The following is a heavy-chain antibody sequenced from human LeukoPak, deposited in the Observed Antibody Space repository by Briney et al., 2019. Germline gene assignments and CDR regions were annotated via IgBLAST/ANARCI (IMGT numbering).Heavy chain of an antibody. CDR2: INPNSGGT. CDR1: GYTFTGYY. J-gene: IGHJ3*02. V-gene: IGHV1-2*06. CDR3: ARVRVVVARNAFDI. D-gene: IGHD2-15*01. Sequence: GASVKVSCKASGYTFTGYYMHWVRQAPGQGREWMGRINPNSGGTNYAQKFQGRVTMTRDTSISTAYMELSRLRSDDTAVYYCARVRVVVARNAFDIWGQGTMVTVSS.